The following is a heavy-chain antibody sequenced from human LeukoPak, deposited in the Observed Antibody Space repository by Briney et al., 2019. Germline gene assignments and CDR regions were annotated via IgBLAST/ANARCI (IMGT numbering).Heavy chain of an antibody. CDR2: ISYDGTNK. J-gene: IGHJ6*03. CDR3: AKDRCSNGIGCYYYYMDV. V-gene: IGHV3-30*04. Sequence: GGSLRLSCAASGFTLSSYAMNWVRQAPGKGLEWVALISYDGTNKYYADSVKGRFSISRDGSKNILYLQMNSLRAEDTAVYYCAKDRCSNGIGCYYYYMDVWGKGTTVTISS. D-gene: IGHD2-8*01. CDR1: GFTLSSYA.